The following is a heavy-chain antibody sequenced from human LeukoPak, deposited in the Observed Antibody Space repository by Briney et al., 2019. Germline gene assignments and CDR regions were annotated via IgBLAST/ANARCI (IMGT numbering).Heavy chain of an antibody. CDR2: ISSSSSTI. CDR1: GFTFSSYS. CDR3: ARDKNTYDYVWGSYRYTLFDY. Sequence: GGSLRLSCAASGFTFSSYSMNWVRQAPGKGLEWVSYISSSSSTIYYADSVKGRFTISRDNAKNSLYLKMNSLRAEDTAVYYCARDKNTYDYVWGSYRYTLFDYWGQGTLVTVSS. V-gene: IGHV3-48*01. J-gene: IGHJ4*02. D-gene: IGHD3-16*02.